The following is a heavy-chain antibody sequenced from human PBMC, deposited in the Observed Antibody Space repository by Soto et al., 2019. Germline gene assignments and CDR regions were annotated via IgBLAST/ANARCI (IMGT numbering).Heavy chain of an antibody. J-gene: IGHJ6*02. Sequence: QLVESGGGVVPPGASLRLSCAASGFTFSTFGLHGVRQPPAKGLGGGAVISYDGNIKVYADSVKGRFTISRDNFKNTVDLVMNNLKVDDTAVYYCAKDLQAYGDYDYYCYGLDVWGQGATVSVSS. CDR2: ISYDGNIK. CDR3: AKDLQAYGDYDYYCYGLDV. V-gene: IGHV3-30*18. D-gene: IGHD4-17*01. CDR1: GFTFSTFG.